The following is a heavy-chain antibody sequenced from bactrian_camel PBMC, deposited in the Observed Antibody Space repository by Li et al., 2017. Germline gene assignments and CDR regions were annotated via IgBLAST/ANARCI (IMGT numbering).Heavy chain of an antibody. J-gene: IGHJ4*01. Sequence: VQLVESGGDSVQPGGSLTLSCTISTTPTPGYCVGWFRQGPGQGREGIAHLLNNGDEGYADSVKGRFTISQDNAQNTLYLQMNSLKPEDTAMYYCAATKISGFSRSCAVIAYNYWGQGTQVTVS. CDR3: AATKISGFSRSCAVIAYNY. CDR1: TTPTPGYC. D-gene: IGHD4*01. CDR2: LLNNGDE. V-gene: IGHV3S42*01.